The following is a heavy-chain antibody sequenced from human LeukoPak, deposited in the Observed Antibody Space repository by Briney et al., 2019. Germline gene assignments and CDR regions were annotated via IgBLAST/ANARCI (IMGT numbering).Heavy chain of an antibody. J-gene: IGHJ5*02. CDR1: GGSFSGYY. CDR3: ARGLGAYRYSSSFWFDP. Sequence: SETLSLTCAVYGGSFSGYYWSWIRQPPGKGLEWIGEINHSGSTNYNPSLKSRVTISVDTSKNQFSLKLSSVTAADTAAYYCARGLGAYRYSSSFWFDPWGQGTLVTVSS. CDR2: INHSGST. D-gene: IGHD6-13*01. V-gene: IGHV4-34*01.